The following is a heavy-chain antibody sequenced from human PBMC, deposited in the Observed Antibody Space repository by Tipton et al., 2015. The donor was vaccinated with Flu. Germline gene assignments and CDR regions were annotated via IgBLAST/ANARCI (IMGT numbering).Heavy chain of an antibody. CDR1: GYTFTAYY. V-gene: IGHV1-2*04. J-gene: IGHJ4*02. CDR2: INPNGGDT. CDR3: AISGYYDSSGYPFDH. D-gene: IGHD3-22*01. Sequence: QVQLVQSGAEVKKPGASVRVSCKASGYTFTAYYVHWVRQAPGQGLEWMGWINPNGGDTRYAQNFQGWVTMTRDTSISTAYMELRRLTSDDTAVYYCAISGYYDSSGYPFDHWGQGTVVTVSS.